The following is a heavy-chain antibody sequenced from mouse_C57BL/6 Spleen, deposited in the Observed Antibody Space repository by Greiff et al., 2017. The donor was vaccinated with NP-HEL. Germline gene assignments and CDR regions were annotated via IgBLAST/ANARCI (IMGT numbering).Heavy chain of an antibody. CDR3: ARDGNTRFAY. D-gene: IGHD2-1*01. CDR1: GYTFTDYY. J-gene: IGHJ3*01. CDR2: INPNNGGT. Sequence: EVQLQQSGPELVKPGASVKISCKASGYTFTDYYMNWVKQSHGKSLEWIGDINPNNGGTSYNQKFKGKATLTVDKSSSTAYMELRSLTSEDSAVYYCARDGNTRFAYWGQGTLVTVSA. V-gene: IGHV1-26*01.